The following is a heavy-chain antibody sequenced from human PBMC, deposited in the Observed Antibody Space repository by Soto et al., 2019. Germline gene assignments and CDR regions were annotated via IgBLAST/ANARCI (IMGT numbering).Heavy chain of an antibody. D-gene: IGHD2-15*01. CDR2: INPSGGST. CDR1: GYTFTSYY. Sequence: ASVKVSCKASGYTFTSYYMHWVRQAPGQGLEWMGIINPSGGSTSYAQKLQGRVTMTRDTSTSTAYMELRSLRSDDTAVYYCARDLVGGWYFDLWGRGTLVTVSS. CDR3: ARDLVGGWYFDL. J-gene: IGHJ2*01. V-gene: IGHV1-46*01.